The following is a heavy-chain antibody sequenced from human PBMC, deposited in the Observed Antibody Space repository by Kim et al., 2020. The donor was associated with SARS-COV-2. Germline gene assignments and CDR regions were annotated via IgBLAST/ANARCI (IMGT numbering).Heavy chain of an antibody. CDR1: GYTFTSYA. CDR3: ARGKERDSSGWYGRSVMDV. V-gene: IGHV1-3*01. J-gene: IGHJ6*02. Sequence: ASVKVSCKASGYTFTSYAMHWVRQAPGQRLEWMGWINAGNGNTKYSQKFQGRVTITRDTSASTAYMELSSMRSEDTAVYYCARGKERDSSGWYGRSVMDVWGQGTTVTVSS. D-gene: IGHD6-19*01. CDR2: INAGNGNT.